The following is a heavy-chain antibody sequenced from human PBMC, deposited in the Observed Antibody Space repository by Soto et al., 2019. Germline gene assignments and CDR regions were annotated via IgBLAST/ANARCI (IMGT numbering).Heavy chain of an antibody. CDR2: ISWNSGSI. V-gene: IGHV3-9*01. CDR3: AKRGDYGDYYFDY. D-gene: IGHD4-17*01. CDR1: GFTFDDYA. J-gene: IGHJ4*02. Sequence: EVQLVESGGGLVQPGRSLRLSCAASGFTFDDYAMHWVRQAPGKGLEWVSGISWNSGSIGYADSVKGRFTISRDNAKNSLYLQMNSLRAEDTALYYCAKRGDYGDYYFDYWGQGTLVTVSS.